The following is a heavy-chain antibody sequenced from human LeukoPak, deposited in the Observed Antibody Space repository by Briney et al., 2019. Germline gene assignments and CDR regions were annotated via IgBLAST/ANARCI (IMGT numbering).Heavy chain of an antibody. Sequence: SQTLSLTCTVSGGSISSGSYYWSWIRQPAGKGLEWIGRIYTSGSTNYNPSLKSRVTISVDTSKNQFSLKLSSVTAADTAVYYCARHDDYADYWGQGTLVTVSS. CDR3: ARHDDYADY. CDR2: IYTSGST. V-gene: IGHV4-61*02. D-gene: IGHD3-16*01. CDR1: GGSISSGSYY. J-gene: IGHJ4*02.